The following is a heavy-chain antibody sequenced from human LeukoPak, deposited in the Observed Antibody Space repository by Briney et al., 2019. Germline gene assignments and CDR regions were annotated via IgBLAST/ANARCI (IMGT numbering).Heavy chain of an antibody. CDR2: INGDGSNT. Sequence: GGSLRLSCAASGFTFSSHWMHWVRQAPGKGLVWVSRINGDGSNTTYADSVKGRFTISRDNAKNSLYLQMNSLRAEDTAVYYCARDQEDIVVVVAAAPHDAFDIWGQGTMVTVSS. V-gene: IGHV3-74*03. J-gene: IGHJ3*02. CDR3: ARDQEDIVVVVAAAPHDAFDI. CDR1: GFTFSSHW. D-gene: IGHD2-15*01.